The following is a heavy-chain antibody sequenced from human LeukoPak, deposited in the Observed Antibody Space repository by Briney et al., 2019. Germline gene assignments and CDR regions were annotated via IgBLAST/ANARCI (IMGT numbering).Heavy chain of an antibody. Sequence: PGGSLRLSCAASGFTFSSYALHWVRQAPAKGLEWVAVISYDGSNEYYADSVKGRFTIFRDNSKNTLYLQMNSLRAEDTAVYYCAREFLSSGSAFDYWGQGTLVTVSS. CDR3: AREFLSSGSAFDY. J-gene: IGHJ4*02. D-gene: IGHD3-22*01. CDR1: GFTFSSYA. CDR2: ISYDGSNE. V-gene: IGHV3-30-3*01.